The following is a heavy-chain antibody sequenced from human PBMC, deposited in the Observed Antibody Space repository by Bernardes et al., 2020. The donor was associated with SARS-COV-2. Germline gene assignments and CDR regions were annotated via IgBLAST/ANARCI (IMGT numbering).Heavy chain of an antibody. CDR1: GFSFVNFA. J-gene: IGHJ6*02. V-gene: IGHV3-23*01. CDR2: IDTSGGST. CDR3: AREVPKYLDSSGYAHYYYAMDV. D-gene: IGHD3-22*01. Sequence: WGSLRLSCAASGFSFVNFAMTWVRQAPGKGLEWVSTIDTSGGSTYFADSVKGRFTISRDNSKNTLYLQMNSLKTEDTAVYYCAREVPKYLDSSGYAHYYYAMDVWGQGTTVTVSS.